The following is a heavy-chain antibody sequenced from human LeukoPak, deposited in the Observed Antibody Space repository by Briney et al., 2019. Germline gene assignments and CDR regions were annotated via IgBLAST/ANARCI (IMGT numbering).Heavy chain of an antibody. V-gene: IGHV4-34*01. CDR3: ARSYGSGSYQGY. CDR2: INHSGST. Sequence: SETLSLTCAVYGGSFSGYYWSWIRQPPGKGLEWIGEINHSGSTNYNPSLKSRVTISVDTSKNQFSLKLSSVTAADTAVYYCARSYGSGSYQGYWGQGTLVTVSS. CDR1: GGSFSGYY. D-gene: IGHD3-10*01. J-gene: IGHJ4*02.